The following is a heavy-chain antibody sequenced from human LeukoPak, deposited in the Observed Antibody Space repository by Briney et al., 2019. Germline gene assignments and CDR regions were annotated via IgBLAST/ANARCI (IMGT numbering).Heavy chain of an antibody. V-gene: IGHV3-23*01. Sequence: GGPLRLSCAASGFTFSSYPMSWVRQAPGKGREGVSAISGSGGSTYYADSVKGRFTISRDNSKNTLYLQMNSLRAEDTAVYYCAKRGIVGATYYFDYWGQGTLVTVSS. CDR2: ISGSGGST. CDR1: GFTFSSYP. D-gene: IGHD1-26*01. J-gene: IGHJ4*02. CDR3: AKRGIVGATYYFDY.